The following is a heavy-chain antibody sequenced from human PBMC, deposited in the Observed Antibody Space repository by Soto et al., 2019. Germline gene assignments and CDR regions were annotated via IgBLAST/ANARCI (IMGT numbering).Heavy chain of an antibody. CDR3: AITPQQWLVYWYFDL. J-gene: IGHJ2*01. Sequence: EVQLVESGGGLVKPGGSLRLSCAASGFTFSSYSMNWVRQAPGKGLEWVSSISSSSSYIYYADSVKGRFTICRDNAKNSRYLQMNSLRAEDTAVYYCAITPQQWLVYWYFDLWGRGTLVTVSS. D-gene: IGHD6-19*01. CDR1: GFTFSSYS. V-gene: IGHV3-21*01. CDR2: ISSSSSYI.